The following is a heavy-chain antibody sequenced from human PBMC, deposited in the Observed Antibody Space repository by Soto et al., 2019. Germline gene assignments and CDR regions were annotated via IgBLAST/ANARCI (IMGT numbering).Heavy chain of an antibody. Sequence: ASVKVSCKASGGTFSSYAISWVRQAPGQGLEWMGGIIPIFGTANYAQKFQGRVTITADESTSTAYMELSSLRSEDTAVYYCATPGVDCSSTSCPTYNYYYGMDGWGQGTTVTVSS. CDR3: ATPGVDCSSTSCPTYNYYYGMDG. CDR2: IIPIFGTA. V-gene: IGHV1-69*13. J-gene: IGHJ6*02. D-gene: IGHD2-2*01. CDR1: GGTFSSYA.